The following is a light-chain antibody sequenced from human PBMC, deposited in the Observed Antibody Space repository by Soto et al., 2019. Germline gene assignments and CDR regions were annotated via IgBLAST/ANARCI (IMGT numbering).Light chain of an antibody. CDR2: ATS. Sequence: EIVLTQSPGTLSLSPGERATLSCRASQSVGSSYLSWYQQKPGQAPRLLIYATSSRATGIPDRFSGSRSGTGFTLTISRLEPEDFAVYYCQHYGISITLGQGTRLEIK. J-gene: IGKJ5*01. CDR1: QSVGSSY. V-gene: IGKV3-20*01. CDR3: QHYGISIT.